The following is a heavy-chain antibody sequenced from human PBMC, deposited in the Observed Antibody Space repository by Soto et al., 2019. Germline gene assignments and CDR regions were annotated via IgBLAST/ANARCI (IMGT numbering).Heavy chain of an antibody. Sequence: GGSLRLSCAASGFTFSGSAMHWVRQASGKGLEWVGRIRSKANSYATAYAASVKGRFTISRDDSKNTAYLQMNSLKTEDTAVYYCTSSGYYGKTYYFDYWGQGTLVTVSS. V-gene: IGHV3-73*01. CDR3: TSSGYYGKTYYFDY. J-gene: IGHJ4*02. D-gene: IGHD3-22*01. CDR2: IRSKANSYAT. CDR1: GFTFSGSA.